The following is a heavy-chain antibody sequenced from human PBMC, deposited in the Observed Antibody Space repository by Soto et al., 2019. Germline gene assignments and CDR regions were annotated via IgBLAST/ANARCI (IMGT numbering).Heavy chain of an antibody. J-gene: IGHJ4*02. Sequence: QVQLVESGGGLVKPGGSLTLSCTASGFALVDYMSWIRQAPGKGLESVSYISGSGAYTTYADSVRGRFTISRDNAKNSLYLQMNNLRAEDTAVYYCARDYSNKGFDYWGQGTLVTVSS. CDR1: GFALVDY. CDR3: ARDYSNKGFDY. CDR2: ISGSGAYT. D-gene: IGHD5-18*01. V-gene: IGHV3-11*05.